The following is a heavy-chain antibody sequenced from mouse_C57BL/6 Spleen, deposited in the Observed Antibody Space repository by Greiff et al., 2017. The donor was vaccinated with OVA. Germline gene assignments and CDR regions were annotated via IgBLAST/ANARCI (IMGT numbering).Heavy chain of an antibody. CDR3: TREEGKAY. J-gene: IGHJ2*01. CDR2: IDPETGGT. V-gene: IGHV1-15*01. CDR1: GYTFTDYE. Sequence: VKLQESGAELVRPGASVTLSCKASGYTFTDYEMHWVKQTPVHGLEWIGAIDPETGGTAYNQKFKGKAILTADKSSSTAYMELRSLTSEDSAVYYCTREEGKAYWGQGTTLTVSS.